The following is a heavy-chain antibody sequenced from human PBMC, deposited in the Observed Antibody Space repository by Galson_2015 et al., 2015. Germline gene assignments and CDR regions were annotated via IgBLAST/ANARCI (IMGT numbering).Heavy chain of an antibody. J-gene: IGHJ4*02. Sequence: SLRLSCAASGFTFSNAWMSWVRRAPGKGLEWVGRIKSKTDGGTTDYAAPVKGRFTISRDDSKNTLYLQMNSPKAEDTAVYYCTIATGRDGDYVQDYWGQGILVTVSS. CDR1: GFTFSNAW. D-gene: IGHD4-17*01. CDR3: TIATGRDGDYVQDY. CDR2: IKSKTDGGTT. V-gene: IGHV3-15*01.